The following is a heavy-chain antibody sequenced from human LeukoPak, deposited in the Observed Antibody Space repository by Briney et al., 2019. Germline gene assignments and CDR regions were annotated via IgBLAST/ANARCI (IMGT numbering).Heavy chain of an antibody. D-gene: IGHD3-22*01. CDR2: IKQDGSEK. V-gene: IGHV3-7*01. J-gene: IGHJ4*02. CDR3: ARDGDVSGYSD. CDR1: GFTLSSYW. Sequence: GGSLRLSCAASGFTLSSYWMSWVRQAPGRGLEWVANIKQDGSEKYYVDSVKGRFAISRDNAKNSLYLQMNSLRAEDTAVYYCARDGDVSGYSDWGQGTLVTVSS.